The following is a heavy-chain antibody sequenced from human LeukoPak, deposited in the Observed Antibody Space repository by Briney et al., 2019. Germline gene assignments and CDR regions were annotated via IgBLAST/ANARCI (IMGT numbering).Heavy chain of an antibody. Sequence: GSLRPFFATLWFTFNYLCNQLVPQAPGEGLEIVFAYKRNGGKHYFSNSVKGRFTISRDNSKNTLYLQMGSLRAEDMAVYYCARGRYFDWLSEPQTSQQYYYYGMDVWGQGTTVTVSS. CDR1: WFTFNYLC. CDR2: YKRNGGKH. CDR3: ARGRYFDWLSEPQTSQQYYYYGMDV. J-gene: IGHJ6*02. V-gene: IGHV3-64*01. D-gene: IGHD3-9*01.